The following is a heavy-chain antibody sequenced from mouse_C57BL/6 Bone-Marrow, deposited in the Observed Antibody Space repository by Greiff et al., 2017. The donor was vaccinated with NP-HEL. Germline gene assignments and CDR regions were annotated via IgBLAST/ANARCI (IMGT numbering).Heavy chain of an antibody. CDR1: GYTFTDYY. Sequence: VQLVESGAELVRPGASVKLSCKASGYTFTDYYINWVKQRPGQGLEWIARIYPGSGNTYYNEKFKGKATLTAEKSSSTAYMQLSSLTSEDSAVYFCARNQDGYYRMDYWGQGTSVTVSS. V-gene: IGHV1-76*01. CDR3: ARNQDGYYRMDY. CDR2: IYPGSGNT. D-gene: IGHD2-3*01. J-gene: IGHJ4*01.